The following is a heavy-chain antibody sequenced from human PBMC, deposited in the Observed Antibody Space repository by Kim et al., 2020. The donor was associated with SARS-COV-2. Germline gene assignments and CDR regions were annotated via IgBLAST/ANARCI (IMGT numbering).Heavy chain of an antibody. CDR1: GYTFTSYG. D-gene: IGHD3-22*01. CDR2: ISAYNGNT. V-gene: IGHV1-18*04. J-gene: IGHJ3*02. Sequence: ASVKVSCKASGYTFTSYGISWVRQAPGQGLEWMGWISAYNGNTNYAQKLQGRVTMTTDTSTSTAYMELRSLRSDDTAVYYCARVGYYYDSSGYYSDAFDIWGQGTMVTVSS. CDR3: ARVGYYYDSSGYYSDAFDI.